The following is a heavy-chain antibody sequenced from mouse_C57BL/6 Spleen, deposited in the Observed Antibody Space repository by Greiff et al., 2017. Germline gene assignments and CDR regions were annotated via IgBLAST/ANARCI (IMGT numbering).Heavy chain of an antibody. CDR3: AKIDDYSAD. J-gene: IGHJ3*01. CDR1: GFSLTSYG. CDR2: IWRGGST. V-gene: IGHV2-5*01. Sequence: VKLMESGPGLVQPSQSLSITCTVSGFSLTSYGVHWVRQSPGKGLEWLGVIWRGGSTDYNAAFLSRLSITKDNSNSRVFFKMNSLQADDTAIYYCAKIDDYSADWGQGTLVTVSA. D-gene: IGHD1-1*01.